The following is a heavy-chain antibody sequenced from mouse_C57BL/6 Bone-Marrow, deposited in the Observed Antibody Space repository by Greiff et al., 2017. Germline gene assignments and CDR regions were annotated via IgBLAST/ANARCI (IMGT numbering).Heavy chain of an antibody. CDR1: GFTFSSYG. V-gene: IGHV5-6*01. J-gene: IGHJ4*01. Sequence: EVKLMESGGDLVKPGGSLKLSCAASGFTFSSYGMSWVRQTPDKRLEWVATISSGGSYTYYPDSVKGRFTISRDNAKNTLYLQMSSLKSEDTAMYYCAKGYYYAMDYWGQGTSVTVSS. CDR2: ISSGGSYT. CDR3: AKGYYYAMDY.